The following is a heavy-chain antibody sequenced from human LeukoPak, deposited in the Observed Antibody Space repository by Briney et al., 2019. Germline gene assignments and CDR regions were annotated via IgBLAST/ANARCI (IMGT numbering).Heavy chain of an antibody. J-gene: IGHJ5*02. CDR2: ISGSGGYT. Sequence: PGRSLRLSCAASGFTFSSYAMSWVRQAPGKGLEWVSAISGSGGYTYYADSVKGRFTISRDNSKNTLYLQMNSLRAEDTAIYYCAKGSRGAVTGTSWFDPWGQGTLVTVSS. CDR3: AKGSRGAVTGTSWFDP. V-gene: IGHV3-23*01. CDR1: GFTFSSYA. D-gene: IGHD6-19*01.